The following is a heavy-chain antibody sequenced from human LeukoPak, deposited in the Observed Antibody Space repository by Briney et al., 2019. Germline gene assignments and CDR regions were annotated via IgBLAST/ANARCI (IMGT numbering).Heavy chain of an antibody. D-gene: IGHD4-17*01. Sequence: PSETLSLTCTVSGGSISSSYWSWIRQTPGKGLEWIGHIYYSGSATYNPSLKSRVTISIDMSKNQFSLKLRSVIAADTAVYYCARPRYGDTSWFDPWGQGTVVTVSS. V-gene: IGHV4-59*01. CDR1: GGSISSSY. CDR3: ARPRYGDTSWFDP. CDR2: IYYSGSA. J-gene: IGHJ5*02.